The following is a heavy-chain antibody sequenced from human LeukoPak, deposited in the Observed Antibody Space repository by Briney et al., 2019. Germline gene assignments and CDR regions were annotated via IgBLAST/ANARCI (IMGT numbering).Heavy chain of an antibody. Sequence: PGGSLRLSCAASGFTFSSYAMHWVRQAPGKGLEWVAVISYDGSNKYYADSVKGRFTISRDNSKNTLYLQMNSLRAEDTAVYYCARDGPVVPAAINYYYYGMDVWGQGTTVTVSS. V-gene: IGHV3-30*04. CDR2: ISYDGSNK. D-gene: IGHD2-2*02. CDR3: ARDGPVVPAAINYYYYGMDV. CDR1: GFTFSSYA. J-gene: IGHJ6*02.